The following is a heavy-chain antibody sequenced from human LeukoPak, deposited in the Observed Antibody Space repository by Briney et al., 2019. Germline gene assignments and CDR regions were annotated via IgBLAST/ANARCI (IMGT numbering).Heavy chain of an antibody. V-gene: IGHV3-21*03. CDR2: IFFSSTYI. CDR1: GFAFNTYS. D-gene: IGHD2/OR15-2a*01. Sequence: PGESLRLSCAASGFAFNTYSMNWVRQAPGKGLEWVSCIFFSSTYIYYTDSVKCRFTISRDNARNSLYLQMDNLRAEDKGVYYCARDFYDGFALDYWGQGTLVTVSP. CDR3: ARDFYDGFALDY. J-gene: IGHJ4*02.